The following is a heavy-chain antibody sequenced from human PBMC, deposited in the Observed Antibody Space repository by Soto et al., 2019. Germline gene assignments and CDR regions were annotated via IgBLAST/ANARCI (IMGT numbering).Heavy chain of an antibody. CDR3: ARPEKHSSGYPYYFDY. CDR1: GYTFTSYD. Sequence: ASVKVSCKASGYTFTSYDISWVRQAPGQGLEWMGWISAYNGNTNYAQKLQGRVTMTTDTSTSTAYMELRSLRSDDTAVYYCARPEKHSSGYPYYFDYWGQGTLVTVSS. CDR2: ISAYNGNT. D-gene: IGHD3-22*01. V-gene: IGHV1-18*04. J-gene: IGHJ4*02.